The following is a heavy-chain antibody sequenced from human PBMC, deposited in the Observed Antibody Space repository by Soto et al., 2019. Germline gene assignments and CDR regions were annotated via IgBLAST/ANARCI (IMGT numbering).Heavy chain of an antibody. CDR2: INAGNGNT. D-gene: IGHD1-26*01. Sequence: ASVKVSCKASGYTFTSYAMHWVRQAPGQRLEWMGWINAGNGNTKYSQKFQGRVTITRDTSASTAYMELSSVTAADTAVYYCARGGSFLYNWFDPWGQGTLVTVSS. CDR1: GYTFTSYA. J-gene: IGHJ5*02. CDR3: ARGGSFLYNWFDP. V-gene: IGHV1-3*01.